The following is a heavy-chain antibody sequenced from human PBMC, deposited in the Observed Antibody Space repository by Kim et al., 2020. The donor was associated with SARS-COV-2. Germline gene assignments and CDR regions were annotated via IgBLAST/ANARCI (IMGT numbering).Heavy chain of an antibody. J-gene: IGHJ5*02. Sequence: SVKGRFTISRDNSKNTLYLQMNSLRAEDTAVYYCAKDRGGGWFGELSTFSWGQGTLVTVSS. CDR3: AKDRGGGWFGELSTFS. D-gene: IGHD3-10*01. V-gene: IGHV3-30*02.